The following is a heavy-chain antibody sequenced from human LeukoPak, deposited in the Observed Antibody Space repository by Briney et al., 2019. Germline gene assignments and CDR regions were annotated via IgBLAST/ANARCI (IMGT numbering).Heavy chain of an antibody. D-gene: IGHD5-12*01. Sequence: SETLSLTCAVYGGSFSGYYWSWIRQPPGKGLEWIGEINHSGSTNYNPSLKSRVTISVDTSKNQFSLKLSSVTAAGTAVYYCARGRNSGYRHFDYWGQGTLVTVSS. V-gene: IGHV4-34*01. CDR3: ARGRNSGYRHFDY. CDR2: INHSGST. CDR1: GGSFSGYY. J-gene: IGHJ4*02.